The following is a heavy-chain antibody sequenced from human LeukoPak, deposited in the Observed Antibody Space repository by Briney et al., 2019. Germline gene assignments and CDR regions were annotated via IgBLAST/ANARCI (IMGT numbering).Heavy chain of an antibody. CDR3: ARDTGPLDY. CDR1: GGSFSGYY. CDR2: INHSGST. Sequence: PSETLSLTCAVYGGSFSGYYWSWIRQPPGKGLEWIGEINHSGSTNYNPSLKSRVTISVDKSKNQFSLKLSSVTAADTAVYYCARDTGPLDYWGQGTLVTVSS. D-gene: IGHD1-14*01. V-gene: IGHV4-34*01. J-gene: IGHJ4*02.